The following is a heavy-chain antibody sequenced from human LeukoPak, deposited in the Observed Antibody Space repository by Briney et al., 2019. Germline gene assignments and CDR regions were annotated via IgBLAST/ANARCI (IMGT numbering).Heavy chain of an antibody. J-gene: IGHJ3*02. CDR2: IYSGGST. CDR3: ARERPPPGYYYDSSGYYIDAFDI. Sequence: RSGGSLRLSCAASGFTVSSNYMSWVRQAPGKGLEWVSVIYSGGSTYYADSVKGRFTIPRDNSKNTLYLQMNSLRAEDTAVYYCARERPPPGYYYDSSGYYIDAFDIWGQGTMVTVSS. D-gene: IGHD3-22*01. V-gene: IGHV3-66*01. CDR1: GFTVSSNY.